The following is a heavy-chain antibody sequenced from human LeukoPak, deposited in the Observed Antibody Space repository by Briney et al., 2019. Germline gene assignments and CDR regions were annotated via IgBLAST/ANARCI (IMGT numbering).Heavy chain of an antibody. CDR3: IKIGGETSG. Sequence: GGSLRLSCAASGFTFSSYWMHWVRQPPGKGLVWVSNIKTDGSSTSYADSVRGRFTISRDNAKNTLYLQINSLRVEDTAVYYCIKIGGETSGWGQGTLVTVSS. V-gene: IGHV3-74*01. D-gene: IGHD2-21*01. CDR2: IKTDGSST. J-gene: IGHJ4*02. CDR1: GFTFSSYW.